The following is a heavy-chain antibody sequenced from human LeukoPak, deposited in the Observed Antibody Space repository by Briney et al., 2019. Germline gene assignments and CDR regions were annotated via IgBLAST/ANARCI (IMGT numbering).Heavy chain of an antibody. CDR1: GGSFSGYY. CDR2: INHSGST. Sequence: PSETLSLTCAVYGGSFSGYYWSWIRQPPGKGLEWIGEINHSGSTNYNPSLKSRVTISVDTSKNQFSLKLSSVTAADTAVYYCARPHVYYYDSSDYRLGQYFQHWGQGTLVTVSS. D-gene: IGHD3-22*01. J-gene: IGHJ1*01. V-gene: IGHV4-34*01. CDR3: ARPHVYYYDSSDYRLGQYFQH.